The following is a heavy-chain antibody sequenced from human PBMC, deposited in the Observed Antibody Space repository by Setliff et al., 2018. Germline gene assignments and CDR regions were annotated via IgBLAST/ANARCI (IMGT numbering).Heavy chain of an antibody. Sequence: PSETLSLTCAVYGGSFSGYHWSWIRQAPGKGLEWIGSIYHSGSTYFNPSLKSRVTTSVDTSKNQFSLKLNSVTAADTTVYYCARAVPRGATPDYWYFDLWGRGTLVTVSS. CDR1: GGSFSGYH. D-gene: IGHD2-2*01. V-gene: IGHV4-34*01. CDR3: ARAVPRGATPDYWYFDL. J-gene: IGHJ2*01. CDR2: IYHSGST.